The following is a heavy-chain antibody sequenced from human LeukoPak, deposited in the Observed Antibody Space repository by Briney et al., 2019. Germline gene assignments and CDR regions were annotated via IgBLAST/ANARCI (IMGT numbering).Heavy chain of an antibody. Sequence: GGSLRLSCAASGFTFSSYAMSWVRQAPGKGLEWVSAISGSGGSTYYADSVKGRFTISRDNSKNTLYLQMNSLRAEDTAVYYCAKAWDIVLMTAPGDVWGQGTTVTVSS. CDR3: AKAWDIVLMTAPGDV. D-gene: IGHD2-8*01. J-gene: IGHJ6*02. CDR1: GFTFSSYA. CDR2: ISGSGGST. V-gene: IGHV3-23*01.